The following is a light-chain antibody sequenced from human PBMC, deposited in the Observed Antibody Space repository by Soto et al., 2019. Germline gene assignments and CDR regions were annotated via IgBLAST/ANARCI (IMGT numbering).Light chain of an antibody. CDR3: LLTYSGPWV. CDR2: HTT. CDR1: TGAVTSGHH. V-gene: IGLV7-46*01. Sequence: QAVVTQEPSLTVSPGGTVTLTCGSSTGAVTSGHHPYWLQQKPGQAPRTLIYHTTNTLSWTPARFSGSLLGGKAALTLSGAQPEDEALYYCLLTYSGPWVFGGGTNLTVL. J-gene: IGLJ3*02.